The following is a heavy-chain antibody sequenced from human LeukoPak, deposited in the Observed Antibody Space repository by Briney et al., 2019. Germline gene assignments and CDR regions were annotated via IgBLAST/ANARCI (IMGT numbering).Heavy chain of an antibody. J-gene: IGHJ4*02. D-gene: IGHD3-16*02. V-gene: IGHV4-59*08. Sequence: SETLSLTCTVSGGSISSYYWSWIRQPPGKGLEWIGYIYYSGSTNYNPSLKSRVTISVDTSKNQFSLKLSSVTAADTAVYYCARHEAVYHDYVWGSYRIPYFDYWGQGTLVTVSS. CDR1: GGSISSYY. CDR3: ARHEAVYHDYVWGSYRIPYFDY. CDR2: IYYSGST.